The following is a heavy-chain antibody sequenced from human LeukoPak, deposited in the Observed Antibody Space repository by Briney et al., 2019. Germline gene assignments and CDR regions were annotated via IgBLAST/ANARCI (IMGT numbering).Heavy chain of an antibody. Sequence: GGSLRLSCAASGFTFSNFAMTWVRQAPGKGLEWVSSISSSSSYKYYADSVKGRFTISRDNAKNSLYLQMNSLRAEDTAVYYCARGGGGSYYHLLDYWGQGTLVTVSS. D-gene: IGHD1-26*01. CDR2: ISSSSSYK. CDR3: ARGGGGSYYHLLDY. CDR1: GFTFSNFA. J-gene: IGHJ4*02. V-gene: IGHV3-21*01.